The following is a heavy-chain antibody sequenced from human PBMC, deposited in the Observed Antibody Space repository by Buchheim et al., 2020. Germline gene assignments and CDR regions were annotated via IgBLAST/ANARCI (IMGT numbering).Heavy chain of an antibody. J-gene: IGHJ6*02. V-gene: IGHV3-11*01. CDR1: GFTFSDYY. CDR3: ARETYYYDSSGYENLGNYYYYGMDV. CDR2: ISSSGSTI. D-gene: IGHD3-22*01. Sequence: QVQLVESGGGLVKPGGSLRLSCAASGFTFSDYYMSWIRQAPGKGLEWVSYISSSGSTIYYADSVKGRFTISRDNAKNSLYLQMNSLRAEDTAVYYCARETYYYDSSGYENLGNYYYYGMDVWGQGTT.